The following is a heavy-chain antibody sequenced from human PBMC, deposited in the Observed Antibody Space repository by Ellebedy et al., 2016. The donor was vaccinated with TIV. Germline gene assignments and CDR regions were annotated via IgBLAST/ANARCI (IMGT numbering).Heavy chain of an antibody. Sequence: GESLKISXAASGFTFSSYAMHWVRQAPGKGLEWVAVISYDGSNKYYADSVKGRFTISRDNSKNTLYLQMNSLRAEDTAVNYCARDTRGWLLSYYYYGMDVWGQGTTVTVSS. CDR1: GFTFSSYA. CDR3: ARDTRGWLLSYYYYGMDV. CDR2: ISYDGSNK. V-gene: IGHV3-30-3*01. J-gene: IGHJ6*02. D-gene: IGHD5-24*01.